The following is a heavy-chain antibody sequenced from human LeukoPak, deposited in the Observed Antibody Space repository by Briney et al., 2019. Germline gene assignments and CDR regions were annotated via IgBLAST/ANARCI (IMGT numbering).Heavy chain of an antibody. V-gene: IGHV3-66*01. J-gene: IGHJ4*02. CDR2: IYSGGST. Sequence: GGSLRLSCAASGFTVSSNYMSWVRQAPGKGLEWVSVIYSGGSTYYADSVKGRFTISRDNSKNTLYLQMNSLRAEDTAVYYCARESRGYSYGEYYFDYWGQGTLVTVSS. D-gene: IGHD5-18*01. CDR1: GFTVSSNY. CDR3: ARESRGYSYGEYYFDY.